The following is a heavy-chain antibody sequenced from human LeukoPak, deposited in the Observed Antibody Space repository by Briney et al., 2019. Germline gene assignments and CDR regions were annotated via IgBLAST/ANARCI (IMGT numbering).Heavy chain of an antibody. CDR1: GFTFSSYG. V-gene: IGHV3-30*18. CDR2: ISYDGSNK. J-gene: IGHJ3*02. Sequence: AGGSLRLSCAASGFTFSSYGMHWVRQAPGKGLEWVAVISYDGSNKYYADSVKGRFTISRDNSKNTLYLQMNSLRAEDTAVYYCAKSHTSAFGVADAFDIWGQGTMVTVSS. CDR3: AKSHTSAFGVADAFDI. D-gene: IGHD3-10*01.